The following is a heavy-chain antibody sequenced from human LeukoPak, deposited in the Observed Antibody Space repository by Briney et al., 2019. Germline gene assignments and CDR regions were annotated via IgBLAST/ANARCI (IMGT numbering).Heavy chain of an antibody. J-gene: IGHJ6*02. D-gene: IGHD2-15*01. V-gene: IGHV4-34*01. CDR3: ARSPRLGYCSGGSCYHRNYYYYGMDV. CDR1: GGSFSGYY. Sequence: PSETLSLTCAVYGGSFSGYYWSWIRQPPGKGLEWIGEINHSGSTNYNPSLKSRVTISVDTSKNQFSLKLSSVTAADTAVYYCARSPRLGYCSGGSCYHRNYYYYGMDVWGQGTTVTVSS. CDR2: INHSGST.